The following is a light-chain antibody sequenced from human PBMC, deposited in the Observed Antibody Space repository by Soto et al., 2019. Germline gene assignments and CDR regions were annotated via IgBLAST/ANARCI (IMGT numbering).Light chain of an antibody. J-gene: IGLJ2*01. CDR3: QSYASSLSGVV. CDR2: GNS. V-gene: IGLV1-40*01. Sequence: QAVVTQPHSVSGAPGQRVTISCNGSSSNIGAGYAVHWYQQLPGTAPKLLIYGNSNRPAGVPDRFSGSKSGTSASLAITGLHADDEADYYGQSYASSLSGVVFGGGPQLTVL. CDR1: SSNIGAGYA.